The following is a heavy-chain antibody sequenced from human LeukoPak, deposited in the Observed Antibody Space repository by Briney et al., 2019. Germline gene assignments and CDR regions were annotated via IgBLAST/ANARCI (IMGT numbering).Heavy chain of an antibody. D-gene: IGHD2-2*01. J-gene: IGHJ4*02. V-gene: IGHV3-23*01. CDR2: ISGGGGST. Sequence: GGSLRLSCAASGFTFSSYAMSWVRQAPGKGLEWVSAISGGGGSTYYADSVKGRYTISRDNSKNTLYLQMNSLRAEDTAVYYCAKDTIVVVPAALDYWGQGTLVTVSS. CDR3: AKDTIVVVPAALDY. CDR1: GFTFSSYA.